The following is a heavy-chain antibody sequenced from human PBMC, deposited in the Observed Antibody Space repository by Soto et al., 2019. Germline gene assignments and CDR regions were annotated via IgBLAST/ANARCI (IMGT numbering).Heavy chain of an antibody. D-gene: IGHD2-15*01. V-gene: IGHV1-18*01. CDR2: IGAYNGNT. J-gene: IGHJ4*02. CDR1: GYTFTSYG. Sequence: ASVKVSCKASGYTFTSYGISWVRQAPGQGLEWMGWIGAYNGNTNYAQKLQGRVTMTTDTSTSTAYMELRSLRSDDTAVYYCALLGYCSGGSCYPDMSLDYWGQGTLVTVSS. CDR3: ALLGYCSGGSCYPDMSLDY.